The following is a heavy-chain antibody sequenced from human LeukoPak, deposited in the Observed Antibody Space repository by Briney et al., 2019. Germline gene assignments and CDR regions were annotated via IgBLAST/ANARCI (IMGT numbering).Heavy chain of an antibody. CDR1: GFTFSGSA. D-gene: IGHD6-13*01. V-gene: IGHV3-73*01. J-gene: IGHJ4*02. CDR2: IRSKANSYAT. CDR3: TSGYLQLVHDY. Sequence: GGSLRLSCAASGFTFSGSAMHWVRQASGKGLEWVGRIRSKANSYATAYAASVKGRFNISRDDSKNTAYLQMNSLKTEDTAVYYCTSGYLQLVHDYWGQGTLVTVSS.